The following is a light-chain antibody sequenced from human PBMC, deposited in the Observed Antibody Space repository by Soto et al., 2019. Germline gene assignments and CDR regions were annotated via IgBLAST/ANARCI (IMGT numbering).Light chain of an antibody. V-gene: IGKV3-20*01. CDR3: QQFGSSPRT. J-gene: IGKJ4*01. CDR2: GAS. CDR1: QSVSSDY. Sequence: EIVLTQSPGTLSLSPGERATLSCRASQSVSSDYLAWYQQKPGQAPTLLIYGASSRATGIPDRFSGSGSGTDFTLTISRLEPEDFAVYFCQQFGSSPRTFGGGTKVDIK.